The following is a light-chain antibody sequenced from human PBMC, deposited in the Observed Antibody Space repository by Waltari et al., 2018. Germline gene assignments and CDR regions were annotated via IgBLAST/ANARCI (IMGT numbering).Light chain of an antibody. J-gene: IGLJ2*01. V-gene: IGLV1-40*01. CDR3: QAFDYTPIV. CDR2: GDS. CDR1: SFNIRAGFD. Sequence: QSVLTQPPSVSGAPGQRVPISCTGRSFNIRAGFDVHWYQQLPGKAPKLLIYGDSSRPSGVPDRFSGSKSGTSASLTISGLQAEDEADYYCQAFDYTPIVLGGGTKVTVL.